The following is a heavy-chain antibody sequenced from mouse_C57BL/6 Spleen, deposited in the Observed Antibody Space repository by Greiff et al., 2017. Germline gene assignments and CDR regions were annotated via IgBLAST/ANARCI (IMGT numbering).Heavy chain of an antibody. J-gene: IGHJ3*01. CDR3: ARGGDYDAFAY. D-gene: IGHD2-4*01. V-gene: IGHV5-4*03. CDR1: GFTFSSYA. CDR2: ISDGGSYT. Sequence: EVKVVESGGGLVKPGGSLKLSCAASGFTFSSYAMSWVRQTPEKRLEWVATISDGGSYTYYPDNVKGRFTISRDNAKNNLYLQMSHLKSEDTAMYYGARGGDYDAFAYWGQGTLVTVSA.